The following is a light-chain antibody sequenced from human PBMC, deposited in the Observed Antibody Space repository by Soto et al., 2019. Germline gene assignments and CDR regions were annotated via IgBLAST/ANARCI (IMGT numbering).Light chain of an antibody. CDR1: SGDFGNYNY. Sequence: QSALTQPASVSGSPGQSITISCTGASGDFGNYNYVSWYQQHPGKAPQLLIYGVTNRPSGVSNRFSGSKSGNTASLTISGLQADDEAEYYCNSYTNTNTLPVFGTGTKLTV. V-gene: IGLV2-14*03. CDR2: GVT. J-gene: IGLJ1*01. CDR3: NSYTNTNTLPV.